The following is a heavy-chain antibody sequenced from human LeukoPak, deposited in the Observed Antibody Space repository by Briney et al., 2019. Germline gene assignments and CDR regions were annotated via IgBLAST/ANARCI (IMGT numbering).Heavy chain of an antibody. CDR2: IYYSGST. J-gene: IGHJ4*02. CDR3: ARAHDSSGYQPYFDY. D-gene: IGHD3-22*01. CDR1: GGSISSYY. Sequence: PSETLSLTCTVSGGSISSYYWSWIRQPPGKGLEWIGYIYYSGSTNYNPSLKSRVTISVDTSKNQFSLKLSSVTAADTAVYYCARAHDSSGYQPYFDYWGQGTLVTVSS. V-gene: IGHV4-59*01.